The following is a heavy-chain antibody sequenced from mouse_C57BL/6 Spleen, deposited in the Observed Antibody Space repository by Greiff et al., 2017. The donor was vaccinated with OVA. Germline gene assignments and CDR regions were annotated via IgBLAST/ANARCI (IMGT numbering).Heavy chain of an antibody. J-gene: IGHJ2*01. CDR1: GYAFSSYW. V-gene: IGHV1-80*01. Sequence: VQLQQSGAELVKPGASVKISCKASGYAFSSYWMNWVKQRPGKGLEWIGQIYPGDGDTNYNGKVKGKGTLTADKSYSTAYMQLSSLTSEDSAVYFCARGLGLGFLVIWGDDWGQGTTLTVSS. CDR2: IYPGDGDT. CDR3: ARGLGLGFLVIWGDD. D-gene: IGHD1-1*02.